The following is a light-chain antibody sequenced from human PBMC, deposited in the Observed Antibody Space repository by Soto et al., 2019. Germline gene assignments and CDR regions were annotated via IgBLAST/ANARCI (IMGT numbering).Light chain of an antibody. CDR1: SSDIGSYNR. CDR2: EVN. V-gene: IGLV2-18*02. Sequence: ALTQPASVSGSPGQSITISCTGTSSDIGSYNRVSWYQQPPGTAPKLIIYEVNNRPSGVPDRFSGSKSGNTASLTISGLQAEDEADYYCNSFTTSSTYAFGTGTKVTVL. J-gene: IGLJ1*01. CDR3: NSFTTSSTYA.